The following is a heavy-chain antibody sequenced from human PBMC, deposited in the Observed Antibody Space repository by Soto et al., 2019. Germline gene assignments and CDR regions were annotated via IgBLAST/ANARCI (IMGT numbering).Heavy chain of an antibody. D-gene: IGHD3-3*01. CDR1: GDSFSNYW. V-gene: IGHV5-51*01. CDR2: IYPGDSDT. Sequence: GESLKISWPESGDSFSNYWIAWVGQMSGTGLEWMGLIYPGDSDTRYSPSFQGKVTISADTSINAVSRQRSSLKASDTAMYYCAGHPNDFGSGYFRREWFCPWGKGTLGTGAS. J-gene: IGHJ5*02. CDR3: AGHPNDFGSGYFRREWFCP.